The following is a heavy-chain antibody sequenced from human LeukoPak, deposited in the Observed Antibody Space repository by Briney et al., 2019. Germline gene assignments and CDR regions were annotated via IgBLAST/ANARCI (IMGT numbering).Heavy chain of an antibody. CDR2: IYTSGST. Sequence: SQTLSLTCTVSGGSISSGSYYWSWIRQPAGKGLEWIGRIYTSGSTNYNPSLKSRVTISVDTSKNQFSLKLSSVTAADTAVYYCAREPLTGSSDYWGQGTLVTVSS. CDR3: AREPLTGSSDY. CDR1: GGSISSGSYY. J-gene: IGHJ4*02. D-gene: IGHD7-27*01. V-gene: IGHV4-61*02.